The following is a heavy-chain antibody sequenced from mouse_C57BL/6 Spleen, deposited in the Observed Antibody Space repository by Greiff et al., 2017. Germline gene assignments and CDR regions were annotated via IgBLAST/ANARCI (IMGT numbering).Heavy chain of an antibody. D-gene: IGHD1-1*01. Sequence: QVQLQQPGAELVKPGASVKLSCKASGYTFTSYWMHWVKQRPGQGLEWIGMIHPNSGSTNYNEKFKSKATLTVDKSSSTAYMQLSSLTSEDSAVYYCARDITTVVEGFDYWGQGTTLTVSS. CDR1: GYTFTSYW. CDR2: IHPNSGST. V-gene: IGHV1-64*01. J-gene: IGHJ2*01. CDR3: ARDITTVVEGFDY.